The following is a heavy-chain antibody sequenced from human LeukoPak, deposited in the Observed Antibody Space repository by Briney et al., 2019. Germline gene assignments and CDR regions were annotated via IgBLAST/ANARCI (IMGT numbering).Heavy chain of an antibody. D-gene: IGHD3-22*01. CDR2: IYHSGST. Sequence: SETLSLTCTVSGYSISSGYYWGWIRQPPGKGLEWIGSIYHSGSTYYNPSLKSRVTISVDTSKNQFSLKLSSVTAADTAVYYCARLNKGSGYYLGYWGQGTLVTVSS. J-gene: IGHJ4*02. CDR3: ARLNKGSGYYLGY. V-gene: IGHV4-38-2*02. CDR1: GYSISSGYY.